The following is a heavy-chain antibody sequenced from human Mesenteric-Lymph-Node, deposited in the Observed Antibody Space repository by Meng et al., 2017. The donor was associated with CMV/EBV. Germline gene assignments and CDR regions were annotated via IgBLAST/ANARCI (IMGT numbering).Heavy chain of an antibody. CDR1: GGSISSSSYY. CDR3: ARQYGGSSTYFDY. J-gene: IGHJ4*02. Sequence: TVSGGSISSSSYYWGWIRQPPGKVLEWIGSIYYSGSTYYNPSLKSRVTISVDTSKNQFSLKLSSVTAADTAVYYCARQYGGSSTYFDYWGQGTLVTVSS. CDR2: IYYSGST. V-gene: IGHV4-39*01. D-gene: IGHD1-26*01.